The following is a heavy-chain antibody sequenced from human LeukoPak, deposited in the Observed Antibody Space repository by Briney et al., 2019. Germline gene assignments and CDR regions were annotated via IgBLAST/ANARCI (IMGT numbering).Heavy chain of an antibody. D-gene: IGHD3-22*01. CDR3: ARGRGWDSSGYYYVY. J-gene: IGHJ4*02. Sequence: ASVKVSCKASGYTFTGYYMHWVRQAPGQGLERMGWINPNSGGTNYAQKFQGRVTMTRDTSISTAYMELSRLRSDDTAVYYCARGRGWDSSGYYYVYWGQGTLVTVSS. CDR2: INPNSGGT. CDR1: GYTFTGYY. V-gene: IGHV1-2*02.